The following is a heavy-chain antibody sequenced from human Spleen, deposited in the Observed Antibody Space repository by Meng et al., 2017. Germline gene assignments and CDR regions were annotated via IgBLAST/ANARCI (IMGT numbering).Heavy chain of an antibody. D-gene: IGHD6-13*01. J-gene: IGHJ4*02. CDR1: GYTFAAYW. CDR2: IDPKSDNT. V-gene: IGHV1-2*06. Sequence: VERWQAGLKVKKLGASVKWSCKASGYTFAAYWIQWVRQAPGQGLEWMGRIDPKSDNTHYAQKFQGRVTMTRDTSISTAYMELSGLRSDDTAVYYCARDEDISAAGYLLGDFWGQGTLVTVSS. CDR3: ARDEDISAAGYLLGDF.